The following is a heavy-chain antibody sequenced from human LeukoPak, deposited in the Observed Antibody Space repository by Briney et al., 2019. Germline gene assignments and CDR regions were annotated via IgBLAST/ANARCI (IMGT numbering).Heavy chain of an antibody. D-gene: IGHD4-23*01. CDR1: GFTFSTFA. Sequence: PGGSLRLSCAASGFTFSTFAMSWVRQAPGKGLQWVSAISGSGSDTYYIDSVKGRLTISRDNSKNTLFLQLNNLRAEDTAVYYCAKGGGWLYYLDYWGRGTLVTVSS. CDR2: ISGSGSDT. J-gene: IGHJ4*02. V-gene: IGHV3-23*01. CDR3: AKGGGWLYYLDY.